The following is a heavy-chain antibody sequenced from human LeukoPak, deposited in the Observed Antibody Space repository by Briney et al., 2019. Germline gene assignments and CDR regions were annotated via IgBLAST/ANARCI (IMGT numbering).Heavy chain of an antibody. J-gene: IGHJ3*02. CDR3: ARSSAYYNEADI. V-gene: IGHV1-46*01. CDR2: INPSGGST. CDR1: GYTFTSYY. Sequence: ASVKVSCKTSGYTFTSYYMHWVRQAPGQGLEWMGTINPSGGSTTYAQKFQGRLTMTSDTSTSTVYMELSSLRSEDTAVYYCARSSAYYNEADIWGQGTMVTVSS. D-gene: IGHD3-9*01.